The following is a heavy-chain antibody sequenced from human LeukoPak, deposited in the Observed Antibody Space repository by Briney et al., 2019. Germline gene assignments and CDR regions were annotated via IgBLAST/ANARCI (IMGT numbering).Heavy chain of an antibody. CDR1: GGTFSSYA. V-gene: IGHV1-69*04. CDR2: IIPILGIA. Sequence: SVKVSCKASGGTFSSYAISWVRQAPGQGLEWMGRIIPILGIANYAQKFQGRVTITADKSTSTAYMELSSLRSEDTAVYYCARDTVIMWSFGKPVRYMDVWGQGTTVTVSS. J-gene: IGHJ6*02. CDR3: ARDTVIMWSFGKPVRYMDV. D-gene: IGHD3-3*01.